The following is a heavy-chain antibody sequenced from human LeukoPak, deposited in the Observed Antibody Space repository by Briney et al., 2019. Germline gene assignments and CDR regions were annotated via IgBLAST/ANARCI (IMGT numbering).Heavy chain of an antibody. D-gene: IGHD5-24*01. J-gene: IGHJ6*03. V-gene: IGHV3-30*04. CDR3: ARVGTRMVTIVAPYYMDV. CDR2: ISYDGSNK. CDR1: GFTFSSYA. Sequence: GGSLRLSCAASGFTFSSYAMHWVRQAPGKGLEWVAVISYDGSNKYYADSVKGRFTISRDNAQNSLYLQMNSLRAEDTAVYYCARVGTRMVTIVAPYYMDVWGKGTTVTVSS.